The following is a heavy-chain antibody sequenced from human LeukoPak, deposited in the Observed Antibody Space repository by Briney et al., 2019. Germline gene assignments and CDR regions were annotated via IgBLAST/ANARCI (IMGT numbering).Heavy chain of an antibody. V-gene: IGHV4-39*07. D-gene: IGHD5-18*01. J-gene: IGHJ4*02. CDR2: IYYSGST. CDR1: GGSISSSRYY. Sequence: SETLSLTCTVSGGSISSSRYYWGWIRQPPGKGLEWIGNIYYSGSTYYNPSLKSRVTISVDTSKNQFSLKLSSVTAADTAVYYCARVPDADTAMVLDYWGQGTLVTVSS. CDR3: ARVPDADTAMVLDY.